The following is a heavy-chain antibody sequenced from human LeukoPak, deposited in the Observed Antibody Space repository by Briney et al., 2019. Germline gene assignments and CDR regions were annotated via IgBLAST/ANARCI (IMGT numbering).Heavy chain of an antibody. CDR2: ISGSGGST. CDR3: AKALSYRGYCSSTSCYGPFDY. CDR1: GFTFSSYA. Sequence: PGGSLRLSCAASGFTFSSYAMSWVRQGPGKGLEWVSAISGSGGSTYYADSVKGRFTISRDNSKNTLYLQMNSLRAEDTAVYYCAKALSYRGYCSSTSCYGPFDYWGQGTLVTVSS. D-gene: IGHD2-2*01. V-gene: IGHV3-23*01. J-gene: IGHJ4*02.